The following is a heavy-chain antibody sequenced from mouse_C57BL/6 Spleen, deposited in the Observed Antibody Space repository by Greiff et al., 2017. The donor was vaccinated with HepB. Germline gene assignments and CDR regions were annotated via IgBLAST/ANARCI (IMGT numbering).Heavy chain of an antibody. V-gene: IGHV2-9-1*01. J-gene: IGHJ2*01. CDR1: GFSFTSYA. D-gene: IGHD2-2*01. CDR3: ARFPNGYDDRLDY. Sequence: VMLVESGPGLVAPSQSLSITCTVSGFSFTSYAISWVRQPPGKGLEWLGVIWTGGGTNYNSALKSRLSISKDNSKSQVFLKMNSLQTDDTARYYCARFPNGYDDRLDYWGQGTTLTVSA. CDR2: IWTGGGT.